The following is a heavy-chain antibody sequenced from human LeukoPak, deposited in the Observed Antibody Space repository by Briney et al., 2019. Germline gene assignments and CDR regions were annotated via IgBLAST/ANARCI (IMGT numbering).Heavy chain of an antibody. Sequence: GGSLRLSCAASGLTFTDYAMSWVRQTPGKRLEWVSAITAAGASTYYPDSVKGRFTISRDNSRNTVYLQMNSLRAEDTAVYYCARDGKKYGDWSYWGQGTLVTVSS. V-gene: IGHV3-23*01. CDR1: GLTFTDYA. CDR2: ITAAGAST. J-gene: IGHJ4*02. CDR3: ARDGKKYGDWSY. D-gene: IGHD3-10*01.